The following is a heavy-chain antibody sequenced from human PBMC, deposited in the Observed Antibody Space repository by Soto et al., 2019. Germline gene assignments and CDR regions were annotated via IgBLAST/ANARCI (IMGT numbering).Heavy chain of an antibody. D-gene: IGHD1-26*01. CDR2: IYSSGDT. CDR1: GGAISDSSYY. J-gene: IGHJ4*02. V-gene: IGHV4-39*02. CDR3: ARLSSGNYDGLDY. Sequence: QLQLQESGPGLVKPSETLSLTCTVSGGAISDSSYYWVWIRQPPGRRLEWIGNIYSSGDTEYNPSLKSRVTISVDTSKNHFSLKLRSVTAADTAVYYCARLSSGNYDGLDYWGQGTLVTVSS.